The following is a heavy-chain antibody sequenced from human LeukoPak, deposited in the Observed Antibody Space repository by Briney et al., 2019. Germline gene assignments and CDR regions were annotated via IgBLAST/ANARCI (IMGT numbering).Heavy chain of an antibody. Sequence: ASVKGSCKASGYTFTSYDINWVRQATGQGLEWMGWMNPNSGSTGYAQKFQGRVTMTRNTSISTAYMELSSLRSEDTAVYYCARANRAVTESDFDYWGQGTLVTVSS. CDR1: GYTFTSYD. V-gene: IGHV1-8*01. CDR3: ARANRAVTESDFDY. D-gene: IGHD5-18*01. CDR2: MNPNSGST. J-gene: IGHJ4*02.